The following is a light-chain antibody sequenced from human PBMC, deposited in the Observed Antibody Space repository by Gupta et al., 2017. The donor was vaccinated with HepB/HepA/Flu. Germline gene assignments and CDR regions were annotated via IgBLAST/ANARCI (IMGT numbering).Light chain of an antibody. V-gene: IGKV3-15*01. CDR1: QSVTTT. J-gene: IGKJ2*01. CDR3: QQYNSWPEYT. Sequence: IVMTQSPATLSVSPGERATLSCRASQSVTTTIAWYQQKPGQAPSLLIFGVSTRAPGIPARFTGSGSGTEFTLTIISLQSEDFAVYYCQQYNSWPEYTFGQGTRLEIK. CDR2: GVS.